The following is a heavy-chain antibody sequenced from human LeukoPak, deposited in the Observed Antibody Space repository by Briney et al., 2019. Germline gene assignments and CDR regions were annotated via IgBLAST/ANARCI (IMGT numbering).Heavy chain of an antibody. CDR2: ISYDGSDK. V-gene: IGHV3-30*03. CDR3: AREGKYSYGPFDY. CDR1: GFTFSGYG. D-gene: IGHD5-18*01. J-gene: IGHJ4*02. Sequence: GRSLRLSCAASGFTFSGYGMHWVRQAPGKGLEWVAVISYDGSDKYYADSVKGRFTISRDNSKNTLFLQMNSLRAEDTAVYYCAREGKYSYGPFDYWGQGTLVTVSS.